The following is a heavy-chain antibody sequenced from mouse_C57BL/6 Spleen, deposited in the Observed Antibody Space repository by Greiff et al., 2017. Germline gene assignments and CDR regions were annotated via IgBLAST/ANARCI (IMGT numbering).Heavy chain of an antibody. CDR2: IYPGNSDP. CDR3: TPMITTGYFDY. Sequence: EVQLQQSGTVLARPGASVKMSCKTSGYTFTSYWMHWVKQRPGQGLEWIGAIYPGNSDPSYNQKFKGKAKLTAVTSASTAYMELSSLTNEDSAVYYCTPMITTGYFDYWGQGTTLTVSS. V-gene: IGHV1-5*01. J-gene: IGHJ2*01. CDR1: GYTFTSYW. D-gene: IGHD2-4*01.